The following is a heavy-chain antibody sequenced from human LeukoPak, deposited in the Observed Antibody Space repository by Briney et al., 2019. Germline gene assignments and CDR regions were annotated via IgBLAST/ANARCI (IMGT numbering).Heavy chain of an antibody. Sequence: PGGSLRLSCAASGFTVSSNYMGWVRQAPGRGLYWVSVIYSGGAAYYADSVKGRFTISRDSSKNTLYLQMNSLQNEDTAVYYCARGSSLAAAARAFDYWGQGTLVTDSS. D-gene: IGHD6-25*01. J-gene: IGHJ4*02. CDR2: IYSGGAA. CDR3: ARGSSLAAAARAFDY. V-gene: IGHV3-66*02. CDR1: GFTVSSNY.